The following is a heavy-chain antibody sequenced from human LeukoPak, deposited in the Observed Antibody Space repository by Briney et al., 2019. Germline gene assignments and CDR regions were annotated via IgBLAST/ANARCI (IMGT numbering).Heavy chain of an antibody. D-gene: IGHD4-23*01. Sequence: NPSETLSLTCAVSGGSISSGGYSWSWIRQPPGKGLEWIGYVYHSGSTYYNPSLKSRVTISVDRSKNQFSLKLSSVTAADTAVYYCARERMVTRFFDYWGQGTLVTVSS. V-gene: IGHV4-30-2*01. CDR1: GGSISSGGYS. CDR3: ARERMVTRFFDY. CDR2: VYHSGST. J-gene: IGHJ4*02.